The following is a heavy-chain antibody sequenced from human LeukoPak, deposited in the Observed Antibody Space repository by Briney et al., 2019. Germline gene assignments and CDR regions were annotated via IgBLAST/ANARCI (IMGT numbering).Heavy chain of an antibody. D-gene: IGHD3-10*01. CDR1: GYTFTSYD. CDR3: ARYYYGSESYYNWIYY. J-gene: IGHJ4*02. Sequence: ASVKVSCKASGYTFTSYDINWVRQATGQGLEWMGWMNPNSGNTGYAQKFQGRVTMTRNTSISTAYMELSSLRSEDTAVYYCARYYYGSESYYNWIYYWGQGTLGTVSS. CDR2: MNPNSGNT. V-gene: IGHV1-8*01.